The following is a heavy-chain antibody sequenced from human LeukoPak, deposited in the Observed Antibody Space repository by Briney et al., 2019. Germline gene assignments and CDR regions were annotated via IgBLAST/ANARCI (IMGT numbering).Heavy chain of an antibody. Sequence: SETLSLTCTVSGGSISSHYWSWIRQPPGKGLEWIGYIYYSGSTNYNPSLKSRVTISVDTSKNQFSLKLSSVTAADTAVYYCARGTNYDIDIWGQGTMVTVSS. V-gene: IGHV4-59*11. CDR2: IYYSGST. CDR3: ARGTNYDIDI. CDR1: GGSISSHY. J-gene: IGHJ3*02. D-gene: IGHD3-9*01.